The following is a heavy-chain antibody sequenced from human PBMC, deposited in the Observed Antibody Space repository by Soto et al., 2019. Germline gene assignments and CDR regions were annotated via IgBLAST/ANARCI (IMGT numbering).Heavy chain of an antibody. Sequence: SETLSLTCTVSGGSISSYYWSWIRQPPGKGLEWIGYIYYSGSTNYNPSLKSRVTISVDTSKNQFSLKLSSVTAADTAVYYCARSQYDILTGFDYWGQGTLVTVS. D-gene: IGHD3-9*01. V-gene: IGHV4-59*01. CDR2: IYYSGST. CDR1: GGSISSYY. CDR3: ARSQYDILTGFDY. J-gene: IGHJ4*02.